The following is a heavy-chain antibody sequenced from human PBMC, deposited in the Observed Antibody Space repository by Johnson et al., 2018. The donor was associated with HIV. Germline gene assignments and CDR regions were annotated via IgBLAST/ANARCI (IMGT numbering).Heavy chain of an antibody. J-gene: IGHJ3*02. CDR3: AKIWGDIAATGDAFDI. CDR1: GFTFSSYG. CDR2: IWYDGSNN. Sequence: QVQLVESGGGVVQPGRSLRLSCAASGFTFSSYGMHWVRQAPGKGLEWVAVIWYDGSNNYYADSVKGRFTISKDNSKNTLYLQMNSLRAEDMAVYYCAKIWGDIAATGDAFDIWGQGTMVTVSS. D-gene: IGHD5-12*01. V-gene: IGHV3-33*06.